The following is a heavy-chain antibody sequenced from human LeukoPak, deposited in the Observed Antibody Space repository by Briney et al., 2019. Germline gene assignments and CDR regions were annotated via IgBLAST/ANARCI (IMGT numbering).Heavy chain of an antibody. D-gene: IGHD2-15*01. CDR3: ARGIWVAF. V-gene: IGHV3-7*01. CDR2: IKQDGSEK. Sequence: PGGSLRLSCVASGFTFTSYWMGWVRQAPGKGLEWVANIKQDGSEKYYVDSVKGRFTISRDNAKNSVDLQMNSLRVEDTAVYYCARGIWVAFRGQGALVTVSS. J-gene: IGHJ4*02. CDR1: GFTFTSYW.